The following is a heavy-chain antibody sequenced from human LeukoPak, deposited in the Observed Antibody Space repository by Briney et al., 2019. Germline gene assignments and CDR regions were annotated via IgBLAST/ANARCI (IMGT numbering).Heavy chain of an antibody. J-gene: IGHJ4*02. D-gene: IGHD5-24*01. CDR1: GFTFSSYT. CDR3: ATARDGYRKGFDS. CDR2: IGSSSSYI. V-gene: IGHV3-21*01. Sequence: KPGGSLRLSCAASGFTFSSYTMNWVRQGPGKGLEWVSSIGSSSSYIYYADSLKGRFTVSRDNAKNSLYLQMNGLRVEDTAVYYCATARDGYRKGFDSWGQGTLVTVSS.